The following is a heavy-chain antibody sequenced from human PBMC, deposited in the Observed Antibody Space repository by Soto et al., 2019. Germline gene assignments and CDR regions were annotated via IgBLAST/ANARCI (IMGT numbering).Heavy chain of an antibody. CDR1: GGTFSSYT. D-gene: IGHD1-26*01. J-gene: IGHJ4*02. V-gene: IGHV1-69*08. CDR3: ARERGGASSPAFDY. Sequence: QVQLVQSGAEVKKPGSSVKVSCKASGGTFSSYTISWVRQAPGQGLEWMGRIIPILGIANYAQKFQGRVTITAEKSTSTAYMERSSLRSEDTAVYYGARERGGASSPAFDYWGQGTLVTVSS. CDR2: IIPILGIA.